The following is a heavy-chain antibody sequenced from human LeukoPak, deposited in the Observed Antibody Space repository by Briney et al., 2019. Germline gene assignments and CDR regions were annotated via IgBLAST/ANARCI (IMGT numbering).Heavy chain of an antibody. V-gene: IGHV3-23*01. J-gene: IGHJ4*02. Sequence: GGSLRLSCAASGFTFSTYTMSWVRQAPGKGLEWISIISSGGDTYYADSVKGRFTISRDNSKNTLDLQMSSLRAEDTAVYYCAKGVGGYYFDYWGQGTQVTVSS. CDR3: AKGVGGYYFDY. CDR2: ISSGGDT. D-gene: IGHD2-15*01. CDR1: GFTFSTYT.